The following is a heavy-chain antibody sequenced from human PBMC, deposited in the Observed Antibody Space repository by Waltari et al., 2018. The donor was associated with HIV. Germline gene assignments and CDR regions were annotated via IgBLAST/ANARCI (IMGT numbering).Heavy chain of an antibody. CDR2: VYSDGRT. CDR3: VRGVDT. J-gene: IGHJ5*02. V-gene: IGHV4-39*01. CDR1: GGFISTSSYY. Sequence: QLRESGPGLVRPSESLWLTCSVPGGFISTSSYYWAWIRQPPGKGLGWIGSVYSDGRTYYNPSLNGRMSMSADTSKNQFFLQVKSVTVTDTALYFCVRGVDTWGQGILVTVS.